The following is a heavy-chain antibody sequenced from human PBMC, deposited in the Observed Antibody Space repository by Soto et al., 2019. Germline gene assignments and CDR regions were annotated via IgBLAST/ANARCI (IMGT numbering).Heavy chain of an antibody. CDR1: GFTFSSYA. CDR3: AKYDPLWFGELFVVDF. V-gene: IGHV3-23*01. J-gene: IGHJ4*02. Sequence: GGSLRLSCAASGFTFSSYAMSWVRQAPGKGLEWVSAISGSGGSTYYADSVQGRFTISRDKSKNTLYLQMNSLRAEDTAVYYCAKYDPLWFGELFVVDFWGQGTLVTVSS. CDR2: ISGSGGST. D-gene: IGHD3-10*01.